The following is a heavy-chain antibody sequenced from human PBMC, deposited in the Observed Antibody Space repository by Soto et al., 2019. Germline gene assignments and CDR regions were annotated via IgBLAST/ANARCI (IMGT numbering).Heavy chain of an antibody. J-gene: IGHJ4*02. CDR1: GITFTTYG. V-gene: IGHV3-30*18. CDR2: VSYDGSHK. Sequence: QVQLVQSGGGVIQPGKSLRLSCAASGITFTTYGMHWVRQTPGKGLEWVAVVSYDGSHKYYADSVKGRFTISRDDSKNTLYRQMNSLGVEDTAVYYCAKEMYPRTVLDSSSPWGDYWGQGTLVTVSS. D-gene: IGHD6-6*01. CDR3: AKEMYPRTVLDSSSPWGDY.